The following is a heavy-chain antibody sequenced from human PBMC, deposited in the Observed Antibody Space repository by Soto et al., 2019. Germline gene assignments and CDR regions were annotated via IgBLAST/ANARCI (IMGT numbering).Heavy chain of an antibody. V-gene: IGHV1-24*01. CDR3: ATDLFGGYFDY. Sequence: ASVKVSCKXSGYTLSELSMHWVRQTPEQGLEWMGGFDPEDGERIYAEKFQDRVTMTEDTSTDTAYMELRSLRAEDTAVYYCATDLFGGYFDYWGQGTLVTVSS. CDR1: GYTLSELS. CDR2: FDPEDGER. D-gene: IGHD2-15*01. J-gene: IGHJ4*02.